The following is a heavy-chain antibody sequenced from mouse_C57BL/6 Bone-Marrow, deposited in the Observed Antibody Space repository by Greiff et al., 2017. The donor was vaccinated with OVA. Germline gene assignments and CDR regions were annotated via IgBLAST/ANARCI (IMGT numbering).Heavy chain of an antibody. CDR2: ISDGGSYT. CDR1: GFTFSSYA. CDR3: ARDPYYYGRVAWFAY. J-gene: IGHJ3*01. V-gene: IGHV5-4*01. D-gene: IGHD1-1*01. Sequence: EVKVVESGGGLVKPGGSLKLSCAASGFTFSSYAMSWVRQTPEKRLEWVATISDGGSYTYYPDNVKGRFTISRDNAKNNLYLQMSHLKSEDTAMYYCARDPYYYGRVAWFAYWGQGTLVTVSA.